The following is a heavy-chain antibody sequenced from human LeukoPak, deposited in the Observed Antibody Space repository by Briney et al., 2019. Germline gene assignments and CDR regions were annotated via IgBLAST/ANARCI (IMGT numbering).Heavy chain of an antibody. CDR3: ARAGYCSGGSCYGSDY. Sequence: GGSLRLSCAASGFTFSSYGMHWVRQAPGKGLEWVAAIWYDGSIQYYADSVKGRFTISRDNSKNTLYLQMDSLKAEDTAVYYCARAGYCSGGSCYGSDYWGQGTLVSVSS. V-gene: IGHV3-33*01. J-gene: IGHJ4*02. CDR1: GFTFSSYG. D-gene: IGHD2-15*01. CDR2: IWYDGSIQ.